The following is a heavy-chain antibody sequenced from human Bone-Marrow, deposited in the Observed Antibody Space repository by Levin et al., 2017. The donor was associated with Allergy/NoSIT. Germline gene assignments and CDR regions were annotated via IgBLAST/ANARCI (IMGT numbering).Heavy chain of an antibody. Sequence: GESLKISCAASGFTFSSYSMNWVRQAPGKGLEWVSSISSSSSYIYYADSVKGRFTISRDNAKNSLYLQMNSLRAEDTAVYYCARETDLYGDYLGVDYWGQGTLVTVSS. CDR2: ISSSSSYI. CDR1: GFTFSSYS. CDR3: ARETDLYGDYLGVDY. V-gene: IGHV3-21*01. D-gene: IGHD4-17*01. J-gene: IGHJ4*02.